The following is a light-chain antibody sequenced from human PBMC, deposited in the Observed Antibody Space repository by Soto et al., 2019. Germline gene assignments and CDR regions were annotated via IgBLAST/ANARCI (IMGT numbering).Light chain of an antibody. V-gene: IGLV1-51*01. CDR2: DDN. J-gene: IGLJ2*01. CDR3: GTWDSSLSAGK. CDR1: SSDIGNNY. Sequence: QSVLTQPPSVSAAPGQKVTISCSGSSSDIGNNYVSWLQQLPGTAPKLLIYDDNKRPSGIPDRFSGSKSGTSATLGITGLQTGDEADYYCGTWDSSLSAGKFGGGTKLTVL.